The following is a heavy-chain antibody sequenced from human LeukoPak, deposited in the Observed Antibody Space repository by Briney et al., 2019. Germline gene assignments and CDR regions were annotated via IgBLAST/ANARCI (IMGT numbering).Heavy chain of an antibody. Sequence: PGGSLRLSCAASGFTFSSYAMSWVRQAPGKGLEWVSAINSAGSTYYGDSVRGRFTISRDNSKNVLYLQMNSLRAEDTALYYCVRSLDYWGQGTLVTVSS. CDR3: VRSLDY. J-gene: IGHJ4*02. CDR1: GFTFSSYA. V-gene: IGHV3-23*01. CDR2: INSAGST.